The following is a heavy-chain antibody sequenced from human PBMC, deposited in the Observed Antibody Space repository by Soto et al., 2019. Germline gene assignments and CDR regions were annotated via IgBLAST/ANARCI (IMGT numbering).Heavy chain of an antibody. CDR2: ISSRSDI. V-gene: IGHV3-21*01. CDR1: GLTFSTYS. D-gene: IGHD2-2*02. Sequence: PVGSLRLSCVGSGLTFSTYSINWVRQAPGKGLEWVSSISSRSDIYYADSVKGRFTISRDNAKNSVSLQMNSLRAEDTAVYYCAREYTAWPLAYGLDVWGQGTTVTVSS. J-gene: IGHJ6*02. CDR3: AREYTAWPLAYGLDV.